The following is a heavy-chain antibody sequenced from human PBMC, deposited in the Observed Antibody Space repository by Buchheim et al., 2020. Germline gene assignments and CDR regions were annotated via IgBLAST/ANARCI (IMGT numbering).Heavy chain of an antibody. V-gene: IGHV3-48*01. Sequence: EVQLVESGGGLVQPGGSLRLSCAASGFTFSSYSMNWVRQAPGKGLEWGSYSSSSSSTIYYADSVKGRFTISRDNAKNSLYLQMNSLRAEDTAVYYCARDGSIVVVPAAILDYWGQGTL. D-gene: IGHD2-2*01. CDR2: SSSSSSTI. CDR3: ARDGSIVVVPAAILDY. J-gene: IGHJ4*02. CDR1: GFTFSSYS.